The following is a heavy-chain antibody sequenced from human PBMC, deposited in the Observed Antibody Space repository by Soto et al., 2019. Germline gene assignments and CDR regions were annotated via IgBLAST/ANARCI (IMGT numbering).Heavy chain of an antibody. CDR1: GYTFTSYG. CDR3: ARVGYEDILTGYYDINWFDP. Sequence: QVQLVQSGAEVKKPGASVKVSCKASGYTFTSYGISWVRQAPGQGLEWMGWISAYNGNTNYAQKLQGRVTMTTATYTSKAYMELRSLRSDDTAVYYCARVGYEDILTGYYDINWFDPWGQGTLVTVSS. CDR2: ISAYNGNT. J-gene: IGHJ5*02. D-gene: IGHD3-9*01. V-gene: IGHV1-18*01.